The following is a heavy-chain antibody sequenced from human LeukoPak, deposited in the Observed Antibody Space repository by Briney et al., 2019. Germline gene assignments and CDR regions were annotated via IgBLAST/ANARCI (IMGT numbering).Heavy chain of an antibody. V-gene: IGHV3-30*18. CDR3: AKNYYGSGSYYNEVY. J-gene: IGHJ4*02. CDR1: GFTFSSYG. Sequence: GGSLRLSCAASGFTFSSYGMHWVRQAPGKGLEWVAVISYDGSNKYYADSVKGRFTISRDNSKNTLYLQMNSPRAEDTAVYYCAKNYYGSGSYYNEVYWGQGTLVTVSS. D-gene: IGHD3-10*01. CDR2: ISYDGSNK.